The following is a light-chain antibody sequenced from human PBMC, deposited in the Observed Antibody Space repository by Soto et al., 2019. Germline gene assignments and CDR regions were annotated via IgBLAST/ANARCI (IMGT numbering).Light chain of an antibody. Sequence: DIVMTQSPDSLAVSLGESATINCKSSQSVLYSSNNKNYLAWYQQKPVQPPKLLIYWASTRESGVPDRFSVSGAGTDFTLTISSIQAEDMAVYYCQQYYSTPLTFRGGTKVEIK. CDR2: WAS. CDR1: QSVLYSSNNKNY. CDR3: QQYYSTPLT. J-gene: IGKJ4*01. V-gene: IGKV4-1*01.